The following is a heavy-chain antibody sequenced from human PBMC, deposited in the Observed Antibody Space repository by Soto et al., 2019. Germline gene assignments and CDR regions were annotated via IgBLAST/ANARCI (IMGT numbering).Heavy chain of an antibody. CDR2: INPKNGDT. CDR1: GYFFNDYH. J-gene: IGHJ3*02. CDR3: ARELLCYAFDI. V-gene: IGHV1-2*02. D-gene: IGHD2-21*01. Sequence: ASVKVSCKTSGYFFNDYHMHWVRKAPGQGLEWMGWINPKNGDTNYAQKFQDRVTMTRDTSISTVYIELSRLTSDDTAVYYCARELLCYAFDIWGQGTMVTVSS.